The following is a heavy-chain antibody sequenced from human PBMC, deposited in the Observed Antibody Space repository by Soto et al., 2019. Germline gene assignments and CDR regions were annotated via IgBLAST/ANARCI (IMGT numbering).Heavy chain of an antibody. CDR3: AKDGSHNFDY. CDR2: MSYDGSKE. D-gene: IGHD1-26*01. CDR1: GFTFSHYA. V-gene: IGHV3-30*18. J-gene: IGHJ4*02. Sequence: QVQLVESGGGVVQPGRSLRLSCAASGFTFSHYAMHWVRQAPGKGLEWVALMSYDGSKEYYADSVKGRFTISRDNSKNTLYLQMNSVRAEDTAGYYCAKDGSHNFDYWGQGTLVTVSS.